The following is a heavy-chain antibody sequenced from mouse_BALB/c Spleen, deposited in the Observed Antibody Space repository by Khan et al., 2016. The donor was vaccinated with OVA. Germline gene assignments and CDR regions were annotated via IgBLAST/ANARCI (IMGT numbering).Heavy chain of an antibody. CDR1: GYTFTDFY. CDR3: VRSGTGSFAY. CDR2: IYPGSGNSS. D-gene: IGHD4-1*01. Sequence: VQLQESGAELARPGASVKLSCEASGYTFTDFYINWVKQRTGQGLEWIGDIYPGSGNSSYFNEKFKGTATLTEEKSSSTAYRQLSSLTSEYSAVYFCVRSGTGSFAYWGHGTLVTVSA. V-gene: IGHV1-76*01. J-gene: IGHJ3*01.